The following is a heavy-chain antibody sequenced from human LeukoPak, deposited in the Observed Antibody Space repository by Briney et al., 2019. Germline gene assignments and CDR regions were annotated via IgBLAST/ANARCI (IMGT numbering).Heavy chain of an antibody. Sequence: SETLSLTCTVSGGSISSYYWSWIRQPPGKGLEWIGRIYTSGSTNYNPSLKSRVTMSVDTSKNQFSLKLSSVTAADTAVYYCARGNWNDVVGYYFDYWGQGTLVTVSS. J-gene: IGHJ4*02. V-gene: IGHV4-4*07. CDR1: GGSISSYY. CDR2: IYTSGST. CDR3: ARGNWNDVVGYYFDY. D-gene: IGHD1-1*01.